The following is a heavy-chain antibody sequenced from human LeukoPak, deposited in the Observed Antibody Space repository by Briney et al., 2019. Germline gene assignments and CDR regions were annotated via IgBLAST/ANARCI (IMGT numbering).Heavy chain of an antibody. CDR3: ARQGTYSSAIGMGY. CDR2: INPSGGST. CDR1: GYTFNNHY. V-gene: IGHV1-46*02. D-gene: IGHD6-19*01. J-gene: IGHJ4*02. Sequence: ASVKVSCKASGYTFNNHYMYWVRQAPGQGLEWMGVINPSGGSTSYAQKFQGRVTMSRDTSTRTVYMEVNSLRSEDAAVYYCARQGTYSSAIGMGYWGQGTLVTVSS.